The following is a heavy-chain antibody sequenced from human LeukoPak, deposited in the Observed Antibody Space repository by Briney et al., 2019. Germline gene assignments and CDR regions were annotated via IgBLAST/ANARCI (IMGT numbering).Heavy chain of an antibody. D-gene: IGHD4-17*01. J-gene: IGHJ6*03. CDR1: GYSISSGYY. V-gene: IGHV4-38-2*02. Sequence: SETLPLTCAVSGYSISSGYYWGCIRQPPGKGLEWIGSIYHSGSTYYNPSLKSRVTISVDTSKNQFSLKLSSVTAADTAVYYCARDGEYNYYYYYYMDVWGKGTTVTVSS. CDR2: IYHSGST. CDR3: ARDGEYNYYYYYYMDV.